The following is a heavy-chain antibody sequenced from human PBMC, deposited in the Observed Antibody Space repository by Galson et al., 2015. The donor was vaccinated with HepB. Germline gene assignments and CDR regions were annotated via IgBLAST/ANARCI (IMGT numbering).Heavy chain of an antibody. CDR3: TTAQLSAYYYDRSGYYDYFDH. CDR1: GFIFSNVW. CDR2: IRSKTDGGRT. J-gene: IGHJ4*02. Sequence: SLRLSCAASGFIFSNVWMTWVRQAPGKGLEWVGRIRSKTDGGRTDHAAPVKGRFTISRDDSKNTLCLQMNSLKTEDTAVYYCTTAQLSAYYYDRSGYYDYFDHWGQGTLVTVSS. V-gene: IGHV3-15*01. D-gene: IGHD3-22*01.